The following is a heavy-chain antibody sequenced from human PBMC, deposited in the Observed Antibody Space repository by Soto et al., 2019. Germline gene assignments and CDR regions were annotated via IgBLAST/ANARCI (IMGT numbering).Heavy chain of an antibody. Sequence: EVQLVESGGELVQPGGSLRLSCAASGFTFNNYWMHWVRQAPGKGLVWVSRINPDGSRTSYADSVKGRFSISRDNAKNTLYLQTDSLKAEDTAVYYCAKVATGSYNWFDPWGQGTLVTVSS. CDR2: INPDGSRT. D-gene: IGHD1-1*01. CDR1: GFTFNNYW. CDR3: AKVATGSYNWFDP. J-gene: IGHJ5*02. V-gene: IGHV3-74*01.